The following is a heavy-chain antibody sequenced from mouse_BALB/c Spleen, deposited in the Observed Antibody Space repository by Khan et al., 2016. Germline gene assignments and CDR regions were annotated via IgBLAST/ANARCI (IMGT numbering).Heavy chain of an antibody. CDR3: ARWLLRYYAMDY. D-gene: IGHD2-3*01. J-gene: IGHJ4*01. Sequence: QIQLVQSGPELKKPGETVKISCKASGYTFTDYSMHWVKQAPGKGLKWMGWINTETGEPTYADDFKGRFAFSLETSASTAYLQINNLKHEDTATYFCARWLLRYYAMDYWGQGTSVTVSS. V-gene: IGHV9-2-1*01. CDR1: GYTFTDYS. CDR2: INTETGEP.